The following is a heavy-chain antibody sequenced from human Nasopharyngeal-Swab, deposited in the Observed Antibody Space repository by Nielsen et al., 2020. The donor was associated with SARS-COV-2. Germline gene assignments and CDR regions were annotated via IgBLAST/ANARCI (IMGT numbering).Heavy chain of an antibody. Sequence: ASVKVSCKASGYTFNNYYIHWVRQATGQGLEWMGWMNPNSGNTGYAQKFQGRVTMTRNTSISTAYMELSSLRSEDTAVYYCARGQFRSPSDYWGQGTLVTVSS. CDR1: GYTFNNYY. CDR2: MNPNSGNT. V-gene: IGHV1-8*02. J-gene: IGHJ4*02. CDR3: ARGQFRSPSDY.